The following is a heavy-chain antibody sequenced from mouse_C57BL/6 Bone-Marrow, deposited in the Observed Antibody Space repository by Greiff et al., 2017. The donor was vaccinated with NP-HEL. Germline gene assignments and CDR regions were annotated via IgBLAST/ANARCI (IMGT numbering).Heavy chain of an antibody. CDR1: GFTFSDYG. D-gene: IGHD2-1*01. J-gene: IGHJ1*03. CDR2: ISSGSSTI. CDR3: ARKEDYGKGYFDV. V-gene: IGHV5-17*01. Sequence: EVQRVESGGGLVKPGGSLKLSCAASGFTFSDYGMHWVRQAPEKGLEWVAYISSGSSTIYYADTVKGRFTISRDNAKNTLFLQMTSLRSEDTAMYYCARKEDYGKGYFDVWGTGTTVTVSS.